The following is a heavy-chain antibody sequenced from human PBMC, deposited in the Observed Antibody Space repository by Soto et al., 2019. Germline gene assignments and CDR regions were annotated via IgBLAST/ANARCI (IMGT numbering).Heavy chain of an antibody. J-gene: IGHJ4*02. CDR2: IYYSGST. V-gene: IGHV4-31*03. CDR3: ARLYYDILTGPLLGFDY. D-gene: IGHD3-9*01. CDR1: GGSISSGGYY. Sequence: SETLSLTCTVSGGSISSGGYYWSWIRQHPGKGLEWIGYIYYSGSTYYNPSLKSRVTISVDTSKNQFSLKLSSVTAADTAVYYCARLYYDILTGPLLGFDYWGQGTLVTVSS.